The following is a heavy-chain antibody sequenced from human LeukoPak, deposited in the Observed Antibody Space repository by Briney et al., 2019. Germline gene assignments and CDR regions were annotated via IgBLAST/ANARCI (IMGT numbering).Heavy chain of an antibody. V-gene: IGHV3-53*01. CDR1: GLTVSNNY. CDR2: IYSGGST. J-gene: IGHJ4*02. CDR3: TTLGYHHDS. Sequence: GGSLRLSCAASGLTVSNNYMKWVRQAPGKGLEWVSLIYSGGSTYYADSVKGRFTISRDNPKNTVYLQMNSLRAEDTALYYCTTLGYHHDSWGQGTLVTVSS. D-gene: IGHD3-22*01.